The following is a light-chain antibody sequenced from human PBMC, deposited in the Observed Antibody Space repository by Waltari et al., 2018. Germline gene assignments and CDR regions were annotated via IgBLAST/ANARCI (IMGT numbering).Light chain of an antibody. CDR1: QSIRTY. CDR2: AAS. J-gene: IGKJ3*01. CDR3: QQSYTIPIT. Sequence: DIQMTQSPSSLSASVGDRVTITCRSSQSIRTYLNWYHQIPGKAPSLLIHAASTLQSGVPSRFSGSGSGTDFTLTIRSLQPEDFAIYYCQQSYTIPITFGPGTKVHI. V-gene: IGKV1-39*01.